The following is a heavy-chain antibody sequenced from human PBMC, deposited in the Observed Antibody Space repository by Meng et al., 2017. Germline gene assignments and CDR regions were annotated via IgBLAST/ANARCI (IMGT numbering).Heavy chain of an antibody. CDR1: GYNFTGYY. Sequence: QVRVGESGAEVKKPWGSVKVSCKASGYNFTGYYMHWVRQAPGQGLEWMGRINPNSGGTNYAQKFQGRVTMTRDTSISTAYMELSRLRSDDTAVYYCARGLYGSGSPREYFDYWGQGTLVTVSS. CDR3: ARGLYGSGSPREYFDY. V-gene: IGHV1-2*06. J-gene: IGHJ4*02. CDR2: INPNSGGT. D-gene: IGHD3-10*01.